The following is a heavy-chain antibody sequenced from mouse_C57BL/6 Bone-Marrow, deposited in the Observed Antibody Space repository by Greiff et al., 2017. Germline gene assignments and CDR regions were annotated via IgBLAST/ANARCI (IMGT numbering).Heavy chain of an antibody. Sequence: VQLQQSGAELVRPGASVKLSCTASGFNIKDDSMHWVKQRPEQGLEWIGWIDPENGDTEYASKFQGKATITADTSSNTAYLQLSSLTSEDTAVYYCTSYGCFDYWGQGTTLTVSS. CDR1: GFNIKDDS. D-gene: IGHD2-2*01. CDR2: IDPENGDT. V-gene: IGHV14-4*01. CDR3: TSYGCFDY. J-gene: IGHJ2*01.